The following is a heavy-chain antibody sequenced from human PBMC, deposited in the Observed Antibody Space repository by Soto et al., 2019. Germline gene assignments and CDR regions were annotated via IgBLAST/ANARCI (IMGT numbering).Heavy chain of an antibody. D-gene: IGHD4-17*01. CDR2: IYSGGST. J-gene: IGHJ6*03. V-gene: IGHV3-53*04. CDR3: ARGPYGDYAPYYYYCMDV. CDR1: GFTVSSNY. Sequence: GSLRLSCAASGFTVSSNYMSWVRQAPGKGLEWVSVIYSGGSTYYADSVKGRFTISRHNSKNTLYLQMNSLRAEDTAVYYCARGPYGDYAPYYYYCMDVWGKGTTVTVSS.